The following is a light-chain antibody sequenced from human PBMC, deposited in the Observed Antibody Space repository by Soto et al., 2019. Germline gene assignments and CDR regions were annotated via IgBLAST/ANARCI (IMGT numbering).Light chain of an antibody. CDR3: QQYNNLWT. Sequence: EIVMTQSPATLSVSPGERATLSCRASQSVSNNLAWYQKKPGQAPRLLIYGASPRATGIPARFSGSGSGTAFPLTISSLQSEDFAVYYWQQYNNLWTFGQGTRVAIK. CDR2: GAS. CDR1: QSVSNN. J-gene: IGKJ1*01. V-gene: IGKV3-15*01.